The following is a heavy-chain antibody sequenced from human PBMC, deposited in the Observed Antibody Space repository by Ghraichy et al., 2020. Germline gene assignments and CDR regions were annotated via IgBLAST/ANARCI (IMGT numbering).Heavy chain of an antibody. J-gene: IGHJ5*02. CDR2: IYYSGST. CDR3: ASRREYMVRGVIITPGWFDP. D-gene: IGHD3-10*01. V-gene: IGHV4-39*01. Sequence: SETLSLTCTVSGGSISSSSYYWGWIRQPPGKGLEWIGSIYYSGSTYYNPSLKSRVTISVDTSKNQFSLKLSSVTAADTAVYYCASRREYMVRGVIITPGWFDPWGQGTLVTVSS. CDR1: GGSISSSSYY.